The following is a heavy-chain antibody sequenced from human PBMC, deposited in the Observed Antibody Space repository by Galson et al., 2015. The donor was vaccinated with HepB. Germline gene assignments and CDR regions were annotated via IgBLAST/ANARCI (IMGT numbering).Heavy chain of an antibody. CDR3: ASPYCSGGRCYYYYAMDV. J-gene: IGHJ6*02. D-gene: IGHD2-15*01. CDR1: GGTLNNYA. CDR2: IIPFFGTP. Sequence: SVTVSCKASGGTLNNYAVSWVRQAPGQGLEWMAGIIPFFGTPDYALNFQGRVTITADESTNTAYMELSSLTSEDTAVYYCASPYCSGGRCYYYYAMDVWGQGTTVTVSS. V-gene: IGHV1-69*13.